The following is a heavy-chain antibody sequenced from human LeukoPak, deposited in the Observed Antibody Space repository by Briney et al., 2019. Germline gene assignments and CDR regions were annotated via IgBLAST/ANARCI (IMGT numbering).Heavy chain of an antibody. D-gene: IGHD3-3*01. V-gene: IGHV3-74*01. J-gene: IGHJ4*02. CDR3: ARDRFYGSLEGALDGY. Sequence: PGGSLRLSCAASGFTFSSYWMHWVRQAPGKGLVWVSRINTDGSSTSYADSVKGRFTISRDNAKNTLYLQMNSLRAEDTAVYYCARDRFYGSLEGALDGYWGQGTLVTVSS. CDR2: INTDGSST. CDR1: GFTFSSYW.